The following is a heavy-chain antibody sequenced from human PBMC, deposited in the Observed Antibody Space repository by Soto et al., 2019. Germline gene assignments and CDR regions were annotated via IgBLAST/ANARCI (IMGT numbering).Heavy chain of an antibody. Sequence: SETLSLTCAVSGVSISSGNWWTWVRQTPQRGLEYIGEIFHDGTANYYPSFERRVAISVDTSKNQLSLKLTSVTAEDTAIYFCARLVYDTRLNYMYFDFWGQGALVTVSS. CDR1: GVSISSGNW. V-gene: IGHV4-4*02. J-gene: IGHJ4*02. CDR3: ARLVYDTRLNYMYFDF. CDR2: IFHDGTA. D-gene: IGHD3-10*01.